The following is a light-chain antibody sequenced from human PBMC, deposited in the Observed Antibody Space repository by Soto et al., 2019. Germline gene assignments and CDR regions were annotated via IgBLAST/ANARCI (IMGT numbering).Light chain of an antibody. J-gene: IGKJ3*01. V-gene: IGKV1-33*01. Sequence: DIQMTQSPSSLSASAGDRVTITCQASQDITNYLNWYQQKPGKAPKLLISDASKLEPGVPSRFSGSGSGTDFTLTISSLQPEDIATYYCQQYHNLPYTFGPGTKVEIK. CDR3: QQYHNLPYT. CDR1: QDITNY. CDR2: DAS.